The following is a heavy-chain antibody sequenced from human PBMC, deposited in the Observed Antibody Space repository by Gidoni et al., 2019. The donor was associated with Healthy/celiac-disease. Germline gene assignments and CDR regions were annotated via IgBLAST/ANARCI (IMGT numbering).Heavy chain of an antibody. D-gene: IGHD6-19*01. CDR3: AKDHGDASGWYMGY. CDR2: ISYDGSNK. CDR1: GFTFSSYG. V-gene: IGHV3-30*18. J-gene: IGHJ4*02. Sequence: QVQLVESGGGVVQPGRSLRLSCAASGFTFSSYGMHWVRQAPGKGLEWVAVISYDGSNKYYADSVKGRFTISRDNSKNTLYLQMNSLRAEDTAVYYCAKDHGDASGWYMGYWGQGTLVTVSS.